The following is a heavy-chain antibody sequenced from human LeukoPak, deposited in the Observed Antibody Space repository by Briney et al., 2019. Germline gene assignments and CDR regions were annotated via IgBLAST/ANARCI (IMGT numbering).Heavy chain of an antibody. V-gene: IGHV3-66*01. CDR1: VFTVSRNY. J-gene: IGHJ3*02. CDR3: AREGYSYGYDAFDI. D-gene: IGHD5-18*01. Sequence: WGSLRLSCAASVFTVSRNYMSWVRQAPGKGLEWVSVIYSGGSTYYADSVKGRFTISRDNSKNTLYLQMNSLRAEDTAVYYCAREGYSYGYDAFDIWGQGTMVTVSS. CDR2: IYSGGST.